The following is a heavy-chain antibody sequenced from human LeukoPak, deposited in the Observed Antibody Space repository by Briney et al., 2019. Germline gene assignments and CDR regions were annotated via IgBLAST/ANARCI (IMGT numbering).Heavy chain of an antibody. CDR2: IYYSGST. V-gene: IGHV4-59*01. CDR3: AAIAAAGTE. D-gene: IGHD6-13*01. CDR1: GGSSSSYY. Sequence: PSETLSLTCTVSGGSSSSYYWSWIRQPPGKGLEWIGYIYYSGSTNYNPSLKSRVTISVDTSKNQFSLKLSSVTAADTAVYYCAAIAAAGTEWGQGTLVTVSS. J-gene: IGHJ4*02.